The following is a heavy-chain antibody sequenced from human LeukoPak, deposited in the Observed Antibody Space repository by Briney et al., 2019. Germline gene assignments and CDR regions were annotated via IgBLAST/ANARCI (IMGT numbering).Heavy chain of an antibody. CDR1: GFTFINYG. Sequence: GGSLRLSCAATGFTFINYGMHWVPQAPGKGLEWVAFIRYDRSNQYYADSVKGRFTISRDNSKNTVYLQMNSLRAEDTAAYYCAKVSGFYFDYWGQGTLVTVSS. V-gene: IGHV3-30*02. CDR3: AKVSGFYFDY. D-gene: IGHD3-10*01. J-gene: IGHJ4*02. CDR2: IRYDRSNQ.